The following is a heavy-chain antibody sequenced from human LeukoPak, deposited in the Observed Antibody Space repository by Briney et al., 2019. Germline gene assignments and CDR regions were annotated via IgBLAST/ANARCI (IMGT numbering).Heavy chain of an antibody. Sequence: SETLSLTCTVSGASITSYYWSWVRQPPGKGLEWIGYVYYSGITDYNPSLKSRVTISVDTSKNQFSLKLSSVTAADTAVYYCARSCGSYCGGDHYYMDVWGKGTTVTVSS. CDR2: VYYSGIT. CDR1: GASITSYY. J-gene: IGHJ6*03. CDR3: ARSCGSYCGGDHYYMDV. D-gene: IGHD2-21*02. V-gene: IGHV4-59*01.